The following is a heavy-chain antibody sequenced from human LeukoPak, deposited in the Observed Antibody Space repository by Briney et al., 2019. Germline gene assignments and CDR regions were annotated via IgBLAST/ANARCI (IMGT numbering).Heavy chain of an antibody. Sequence: GGSLRLSCAASGLIVSSNYMTWVRQAPGKGLEWVSSISSSSSYIYYADSVKGRFTISRDNAKNSLYLQMNSLRAEDTALYYCAKDTYSSGWYGWFDPWGQGTLVTVSS. CDR2: ISSSSSYI. J-gene: IGHJ5*02. V-gene: IGHV3-21*04. CDR1: GLIVSSNY. CDR3: AKDTYSSGWYGWFDP. D-gene: IGHD6-19*01.